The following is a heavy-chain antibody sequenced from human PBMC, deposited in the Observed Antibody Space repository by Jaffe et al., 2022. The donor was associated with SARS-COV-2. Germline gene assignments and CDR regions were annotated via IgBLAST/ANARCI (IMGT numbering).Heavy chain of an antibody. CDR3: ARGREYCTAITCYQPFDY. CDR2: LYSDGHT. V-gene: IGHV3-53*01. D-gene: IGHD2-8*02. CDR1: GFTVSDKY. Sequence: EVQLVESGGGLIHPGGSLRLSCAASGFTVSDKYMTWVRQAPGKGLEWVSILYSDGHTYYPDSVKGRFTISRDNSKNTLYLQMNSLGAEDTAVYYCARGREYCTAITCYQPFDYWGQGTLVTVSS. J-gene: IGHJ4*02.